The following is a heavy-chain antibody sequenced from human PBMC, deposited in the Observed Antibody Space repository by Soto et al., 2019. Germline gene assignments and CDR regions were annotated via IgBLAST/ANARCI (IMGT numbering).Heavy chain of an antibody. Sequence: EVQLVESGGGLVKPGGSLRLSCAASGFTFSSYSMNWVRQAPGKGLEWVSSISSSSSYIYYADSVKGRFTISRDNAKNSRYLQRNSLRAEDTAVYYCARGVASPGVYYFDYWGQGTLVTVSS. CDR1: GFTFSSYS. CDR2: ISSSSSYI. V-gene: IGHV3-21*01. J-gene: IGHJ4*02. CDR3: ARGVASPGVYYFDY. D-gene: IGHD2-15*01.